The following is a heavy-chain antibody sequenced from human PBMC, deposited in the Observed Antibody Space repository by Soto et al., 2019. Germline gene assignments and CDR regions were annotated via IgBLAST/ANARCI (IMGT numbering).Heavy chain of an antibody. CDR2: ISSSSSYI. J-gene: IGHJ4*02. CDR3: ARSPSMTTVSLDY. V-gene: IGHV3-21*01. CDR1: GFTFSSYS. D-gene: IGHD4-17*01. Sequence: GGSLRLSCAASGFTFSSYSMNWVRQAPGKGLEWVSSISSSSSYIYYADSVKGRFTISRDNAKNSLYLQMNSLRAEDTAVYYCARSPSMTTVSLDYWGQGTLVNVS.